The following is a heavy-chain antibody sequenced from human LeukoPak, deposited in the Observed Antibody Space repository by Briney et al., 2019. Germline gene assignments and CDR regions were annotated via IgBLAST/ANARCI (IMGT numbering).Heavy chain of an antibody. J-gene: IGHJ4*02. CDR1: GFTFSTYG. CDR2: IWHDGSEK. Sequence: GRSLRLSCAASGFTFSTYGMNWVRQAPGKGLEWVAVIWHDGSEKYYADSVKDRFTISRDNSKNTPYLQMNSLRAEDTAVYFCARSNNAFDYWGQGSLVTVFS. V-gene: IGHV3-33*01. CDR3: ARSNNAFDY. D-gene: IGHD1/OR15-1a*01.